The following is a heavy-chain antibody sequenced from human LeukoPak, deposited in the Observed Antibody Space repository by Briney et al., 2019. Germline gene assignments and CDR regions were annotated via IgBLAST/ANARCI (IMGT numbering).Heavy chain of an antibody. CDR1: GYTFTGYY. CDR2: INPNSGGT. V-gene: IGHV1-2*02. D-gene: IGHD5-18*01. Sequence: GASVKVSCKASGYTFTGYYMHWVRQAPGQGLEWMGWINPNSGGTNYAQKFQGRVTMTRDTSISTAYMELSRLRSDDTAVYYCARATVDTAMAHHYYYYYYMDVWGKGTTVTVSS. J-gene: IGHJ6*03. CDR3: ARATVDTAMAHHYYYYYYMDV.